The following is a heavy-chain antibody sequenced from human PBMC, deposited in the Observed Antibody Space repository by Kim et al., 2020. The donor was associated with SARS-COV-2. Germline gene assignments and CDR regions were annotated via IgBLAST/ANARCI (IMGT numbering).Heavy chain of an antibody. J-gene: IGHJ4*02. V-gene: IGHV3-23*01. Sequence: GGSLRLSCAASGFTFSSYAMSWVRQAPGKRLEWVSAISGSGGSTYYADSVKGRFTISRDNSKNTLYLQMNSLRAEDTAVYYCAKDPGTITFGGVIVIGAFDYWGQGTLVTVSS. CDR2: ISGSGGST. CDR3: AKDPGTITFGGVIVIGAFDY. D-gene: IGHD3-16*02. CDR1: GFTFSSYA.